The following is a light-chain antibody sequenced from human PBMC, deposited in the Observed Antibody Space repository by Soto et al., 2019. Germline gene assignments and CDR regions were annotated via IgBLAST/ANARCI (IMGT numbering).Light chain of an antibody. V-gene: IGKV3-20*01. J-gene: IGKJ1*01. Sequence: DIVLTQSPDTLSLSPGERATLSCRASQSVSSDYFAWYQQKPGQAPRLLIYGASTRAAGIPDRFTGSGSGTDFTLTISRLEPEDLAVYYCQQYGNSPPWTFGQGTKVEIK. CDR1: QSVSSDY. CDR2: GAS. CDR3: QQYGNSPPWT.